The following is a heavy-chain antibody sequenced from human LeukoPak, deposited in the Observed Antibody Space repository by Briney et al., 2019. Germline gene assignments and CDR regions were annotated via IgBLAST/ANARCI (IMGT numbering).Heavy chain of an antibody. J-gene: IGHJ6*03. Sequence: ASVKVSCKASGYTFTSYYMHWVRQAPGQGLEWMGIINPSNDNTNYAQKFQGRVTNTTDESTSTAYMELSSLRSEDTAVYYCARTKYSSSPQDYYYYYMDVWGKGTTVTVSS. CDR2: INPSNDNT. V-gene: IGHV1-46*01. CDR3: ARTKYSSSPQDYYYYYMDV. CDR1: GYTFTSYY. D-gene: IGHD6-6*01.